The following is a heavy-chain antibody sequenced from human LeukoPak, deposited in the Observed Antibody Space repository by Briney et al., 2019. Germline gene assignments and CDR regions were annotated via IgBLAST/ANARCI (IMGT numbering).Heavy chain of an antibody. D-gene: IGHD3-10*01. J-gene: IGHJ3*02. V-gene: IGHV4-34*01. CDR1: GGSFSGYY. CDR3: ARRRWTYYYGSGSSLEAFDI. CDR2: INHSGST. Sequence: SETLSLTCAVYGGSFSGYYWSWIRQPPGKGLEWIGEINHSGSTNYNPSLKSRVTISVDTSKNQFSLKLSSVTAADTAVYYCARRRWTYYYGSGSSLEAFDIWGQGTMVTVSS.